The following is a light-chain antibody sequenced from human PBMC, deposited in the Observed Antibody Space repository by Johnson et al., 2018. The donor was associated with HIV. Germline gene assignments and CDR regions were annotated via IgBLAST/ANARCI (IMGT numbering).Light chain of an antibody. CDR1: SSNIGNNY. J-gene: IGLJ1*01. V-gene: IGLV1-51*02. Sequence: QSVLTQPPSVSAAPGQKVTISCSGSSSNIGNNYVSWYQQLPGTAPKLLIYENNKRPSGIPDRFSGSKSGTSATLGITGIQTGDEADYYCGTWDSSLSASFVTGTKVTVL. CDR3: GTWDSSLSAS. CDR2: ENN.